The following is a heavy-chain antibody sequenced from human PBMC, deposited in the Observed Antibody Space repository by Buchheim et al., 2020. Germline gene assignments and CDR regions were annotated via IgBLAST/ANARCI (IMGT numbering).Heavy chain of an antibody. V-gene: IGHV3-48*01. CDR3: ATSRAPRYCSSTSCYAREGFDY. Sequence: EVQLVESGGGLVQPGGSLRLSCAASGFTFSSYSMNWVRQAPGKGLEWVSYISSSSSTIYYADSVKGRFTISRDNAKNSLYLQMNSLRAEDTAVYYCATSRAPRYCSSTSCYAREGFDYWGQETL. J-gene: IGHJ4*02. CDR2: ISSSSSTI. CDR1: GFTFSSYS. D-gene: IGHD2-2*01.